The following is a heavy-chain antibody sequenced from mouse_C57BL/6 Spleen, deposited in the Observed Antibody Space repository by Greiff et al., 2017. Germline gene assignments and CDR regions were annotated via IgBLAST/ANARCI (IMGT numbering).Heavy chain of an antibody. Sequence: QVQLQQSGAELVMPGASVKLSCKASGYTFTSYWMHWVKQRPGQGLEWIGEIDPSDSYTNYNQKFKGKSTLTVDKSSSTAYMQLSSLTSEDSAVYYCARYGGLGYYFDYWGQGTTLSVSS. V-gene: IGHV1-69*01. CDR3: ARYGGLGYYFDY. J-gene: IGHJ2*01. CDR2: IDPSDSYT. D-gene: IGHD1-1*01. CDR1: GYTFTSYW.